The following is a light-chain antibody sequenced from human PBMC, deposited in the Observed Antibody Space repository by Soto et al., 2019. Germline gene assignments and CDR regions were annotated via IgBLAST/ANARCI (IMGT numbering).Light chain of an antibody. CDR2: SNN. CDR3: AAWDDSLSGVM. CDR1: RSNIGSNF. Sequence: QSVLTQPPSASGTPGQRVTISCSGSRSNIGSNFVYWYQHFPETAPKLLIYSNNLRPSGVPDRFSGSKSGTSASLAISGLRSEDEGDYYCAAWDDSLSGVMFGGGTKLTVL. V-gene: IGLV1-47*02. J-gene: IGLJ3*02.